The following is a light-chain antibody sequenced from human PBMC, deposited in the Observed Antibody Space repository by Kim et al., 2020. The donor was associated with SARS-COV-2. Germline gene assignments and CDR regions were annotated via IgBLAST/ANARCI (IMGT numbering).Light chain of an antibody. J-gene: IGLJ1*01. V-gene: IGLV3-19*01. CDR3: NSRDSSGNHHYV. CDR1: SLRSYH. CDR2: GKN. Sequence: SSELTQDPAVSVALGQTVRITCQGDSLRSYHASWYQQKPGQAPVLVIYGKNNRPSGIPDRFSGSSSGNTASLTITGAQAEDEADYYCNSRDSSGNHHYVFGTGTKVTVL.